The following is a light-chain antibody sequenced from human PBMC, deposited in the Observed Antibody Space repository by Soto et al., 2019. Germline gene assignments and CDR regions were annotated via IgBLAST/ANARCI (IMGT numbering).Light chain of an antibody. CDR1: SGHSSYA. CDR3: QTWGTLRV. V-gene: IGLV4-69*01. CDR2: LNSDGSH. J-gene: IGLJ2*01. Sequence: QAVVTQSPSASASLGASVKLTCTLSSGHSSYAIAWHQQQPEKGPRYLMKLNSDGSHSKGDGIPDRFSGSSSGAERYLTISSLQSEDEADYYCQTWGTLRVFGGGTKLTVL.